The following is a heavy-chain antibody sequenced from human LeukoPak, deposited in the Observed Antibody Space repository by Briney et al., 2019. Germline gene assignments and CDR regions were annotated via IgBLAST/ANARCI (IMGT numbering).Heavy chain of an antibody. V-gene: IGHV4-39*02. CDR2: IYYSGST. D-gene: IGHD5-12*01. Sequence: SETLSLTCTVSGGSISSSSYYWGWIRQPPGKGLEWIGSIYYSGSTYYNPSLKSRVIIMIDTPKNHFSLTLSSVTAADTAVYYCARGGGYDYYYYYYMDVWGKGTTVTISS. CDR1: GGSISSSSYY. CDR3: ARGGGYDYYYYYYMDV. J-gene: IGHJ6*03.